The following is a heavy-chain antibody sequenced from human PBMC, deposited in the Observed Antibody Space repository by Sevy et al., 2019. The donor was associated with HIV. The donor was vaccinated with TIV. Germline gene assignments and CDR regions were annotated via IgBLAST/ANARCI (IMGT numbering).Heavy chain of an antibody. Sequence: ASVKVSCKASGYTFTGQYIHWVRQAPGQGLEWMGWINPNSGDTNYAQEFQGRVTLTRDTSISTAYMELSGLKSDDTAVYYCSRDLRLRGYSYGCFDYWGQGTLVTVSS. CDR2: INPNSGDT. J-gene: IGHJ4*02. CDR3: SRDLRLRGYSYGCFDY. V-gene: IGHV1-2*02. CDR1: GYTFTGQY. D-gene: IGHD5-18*01.